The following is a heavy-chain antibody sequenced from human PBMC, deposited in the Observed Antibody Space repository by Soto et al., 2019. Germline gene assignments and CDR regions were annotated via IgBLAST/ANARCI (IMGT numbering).Heavy chain of an antibody. Sequence: ASVKVSCKASGGTFSSSSISWVRQATGQGLEWMGWLNPNSGNTGYAQKFQGRVTLTRNTSINTAYIELSSLTSDDTAVYYCATSGGGWYLYWGQGTLVTVSS. CDR1: GGTFSSSS. D-gene: IGHD6-19*01. CDR3: ATSGGGWYLY. CDR2: LNPNSGNT. V-gene: IGHV1-8*02. J-gene: IGHJ4*02.